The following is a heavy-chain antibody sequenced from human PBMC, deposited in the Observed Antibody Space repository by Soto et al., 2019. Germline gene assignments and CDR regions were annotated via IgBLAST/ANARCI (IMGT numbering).Heavy chain of an antibody. CDR2: IYYSGST. Sequence: QVQLQESGPGLVKPSQTLSLTCTVSGGSINSGGYYWSWIRQHPGKGLEWIGYIYYSGSTYYNPSLKSRVTISVDTSKNQFFLKLSSVTAADTAVYYCVRRSAPLWWFDPWGQRTLVTVSS. V-gene: IGHV4-31*03. CDR1: GGSINSGGYY. CDR3: VRRSAPLWWFDP. D-gene: IGHD3-16*01. J-gene: IGHJ5*02.